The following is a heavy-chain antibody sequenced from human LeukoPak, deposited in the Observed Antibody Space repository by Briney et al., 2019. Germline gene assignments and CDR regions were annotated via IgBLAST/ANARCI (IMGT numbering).Heavy chain of an antibody. D-gene: IGHD3-10*01. CDR1: GYTFTSYG. CDR3: ARDSLTMVRGVFQNEFDY. CDR2: ISVYHSNT. V-gene: IGHV1-18*01. J-gene: IGHJ4*02. Sequence: GASVKVSCKASGYTFTSYGISWVRQAPGQGPGLMGWISVYHSNTNYAQKLQDRVTITTDPSTSTAYMELRSLRSDDTAVYYCARDSLTMVRGVFQNEFDYWGQGTLVTVSS.